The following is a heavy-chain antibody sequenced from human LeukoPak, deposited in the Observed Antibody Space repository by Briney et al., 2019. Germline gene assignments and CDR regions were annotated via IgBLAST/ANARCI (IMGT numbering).Heavy chain of an antibody. D-gene: IGHD3-10*01. CDR3: AKSNGYGLVDI. CDR1: GGSISSYY. V-gene: IGHV4-4*07. CDR2: IYTSGST. Sequence: LETLSLTCTVSGGSISSYYWSWIRQPAGKGLEWIGRIYTSGSTTYNPSLKSRVTMSVDTSKNQFSLKLNSVTAADTAVYYCAKSNGYGLVDIWGQGTMVTVSS. J-gene: IGHJ3*02.